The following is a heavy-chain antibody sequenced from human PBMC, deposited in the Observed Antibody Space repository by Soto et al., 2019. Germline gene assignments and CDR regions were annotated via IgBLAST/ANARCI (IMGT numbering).Heavy chain of an antibody. D-gene: IGHD6-19*01. J-gene: IGHJ3*02. Sequence: GGSLRLSCAASGFTFSRYWMDWVRQAPRKGLEWVATIKHDGSEKYYVDSVKGRFIISRDNAKNSLFLQMNGLRVEDTAVYFCERARGNDGWSNHPFDIWGQGTMVTVSS. V-gene: IGHV3-7*04. CDR2: IKHDGSEK. CDR1: GFTFSRYW. CDR3: ERARGNDGWSNHPFDI.